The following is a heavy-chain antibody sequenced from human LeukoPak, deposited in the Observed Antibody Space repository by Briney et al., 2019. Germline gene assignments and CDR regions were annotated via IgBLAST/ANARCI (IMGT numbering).Heavy chain of an antibody. CDR2: IYYSGST. J-gene: IGHJ4*02. CDR3: ARGCFGAAIGYDSSGYYYFDY. V-gene: IGHV4-59*11. Sequence: SETLSLTCTVSGGSISSHYWSWIRQPPGKGLEWIGYIYYSGSTNYNPSLKSRVTISVDTSKNQFSLKLSSVTAADTAVYYCARGCFGAAIGYDSSGYYYFDYWGQGTLVTVSS. D-gene: IGHD3-22*01. CDR1: GGSISSHY.